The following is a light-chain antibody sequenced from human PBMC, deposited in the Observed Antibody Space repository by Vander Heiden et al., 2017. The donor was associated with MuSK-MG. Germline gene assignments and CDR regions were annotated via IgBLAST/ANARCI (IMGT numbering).Light chain of an antibody. J-gene: IGKJ1*01. CDR3: MQRIRLSKYT. CDR2: EVS. Sequence: DHVMTQTPPSLSATPEQPASISCKSSQSLMHSDGKTYWYWYLQKPGQAQQLMIYEVSDRFSEVPDRFSGSGSGTDFTLKISRMEAEDDGVYYCMQRIRLSKYTFGQGTKVEIK. CDR1: QSLMHSDGKTY. V-gene: IGKV2D-29*01.